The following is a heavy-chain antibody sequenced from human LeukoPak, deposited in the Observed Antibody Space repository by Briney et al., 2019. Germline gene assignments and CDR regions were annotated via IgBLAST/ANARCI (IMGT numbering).Heavy chain of an antibody. J-gene: IGHJ6*04. CDR2: INPNSGGT. Sequence: ASVKVSCKASGYTFTSYAMHWVRQAPGQGLEWMGWINPNSGGTNYAQKFQGRVTMTRDTSISTAYMELSRLRSDDTAVYYCARGPGYCSGGSCYGYYYYYYGMDVWGKGTTVTVSS. CDR1: GYTFTSYA. D-gene: IGHD2-15*01. CDR3: ARGPGYCSGGSCYGYYYYYYGMDV. V-gene: IGHV1-2*02.